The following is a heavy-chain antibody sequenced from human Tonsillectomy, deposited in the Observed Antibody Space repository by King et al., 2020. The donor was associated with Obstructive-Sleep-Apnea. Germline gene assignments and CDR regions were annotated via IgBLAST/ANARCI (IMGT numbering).Heavy chain of an antibody. V-gene: IGHV3-66*01. J-gene: IGHJ6*02. D-gene: IGHD3-3*01. CDR2: IYSGGST. Sequence: VQLVESGGGLVQPGGSLRLSCAASGFTVSSNYMSWVRQAPGKGLEWVSVIYSGGSTYYADSVKGRFTISRDNSKNTLYLQMNSLRAEDTAVYYCARGHTGGGFGVVLDYYYYYGMDVWGQGTTVTVSS. CDR1: GFTVSSNY. CDR3: ARGHTGGGFGVVLDYYYYYGMDV.